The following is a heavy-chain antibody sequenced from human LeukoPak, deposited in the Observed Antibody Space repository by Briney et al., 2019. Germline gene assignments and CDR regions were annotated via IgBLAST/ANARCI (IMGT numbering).Heavy chain of an antibody. V-gene: IGHV1-69*13. CDR3: ARGTFGYSYGKYYYYYGMDV. CDR2: IIPIFGTA. J-gene: IGHJ6*02. D-gene: IGHD5-18*01. CDR1: GGTFSSYA. Sequence: GASVKVSCKASGGTFSSYAISWVRQAPGQGLEWMGGIIPIFGTANYAQKFQGRVTITADESTSTAYMELSSLRSEDTAVYYCARGTFGYSYGKYYYYYGMDVWGQGTTVTVSS.